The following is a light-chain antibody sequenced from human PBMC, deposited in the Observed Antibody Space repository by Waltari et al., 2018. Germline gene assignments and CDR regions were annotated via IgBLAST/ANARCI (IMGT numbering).Light chain of an antibody. V-gene: IGLV2-14*03. CDR3: SSYMDSTTLEL. J-gene: IGLJ2*01. CDR2: DVT. Sequence: QSVLTQPASVSGSPGQSITISCTGTSSDIGSYNYVSWYQQHPGNAPKLIIYDVTHRPSGVSTRFSGSQSVNTSSLTISGLHAEDEADYYCSSYMDSTTLELFGGGTSLTVL. CDR1: SSDIGSYNY.